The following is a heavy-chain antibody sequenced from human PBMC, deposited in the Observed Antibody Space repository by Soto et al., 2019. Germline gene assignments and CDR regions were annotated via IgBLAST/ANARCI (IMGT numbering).Heavy chain of an antibody. CDR1: GYIFTTYW. CDR3: ARQDTPRRYSGYTYYYMDV. D-gene: IGHD6-25*01. Sequence: GESLKISCKASGYIFTTYWIAWVRQMPGKGLEWMGIIYPGDSNTRYSPSFEGQVTISADKSIGTAYLQWSSLRATDTAMYYCARQDTPRRYSGYTYYYMDVWGKGTTVTVSS. J-gene: IGHJ6*03. V-gene: IGHV5-51*01. CDR2: IYPGDSNT.